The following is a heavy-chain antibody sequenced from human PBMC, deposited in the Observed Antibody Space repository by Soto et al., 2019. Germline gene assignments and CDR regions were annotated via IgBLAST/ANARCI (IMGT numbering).Heavy chain of an antibody. D-gene: IGHD3-10*01. CDR3: ARGRSGEY. CDR2: ISAHNGNT. CDR1: GYIFTRYG. Sequence: QAHLVQSGPEVKKPGASVKVSCKGSGYIFTRYGTAWVRQAPGQGLEWMGWISAHNGNTEYAQKFQGRVTVTRDTSTSPAYLELRSLRSADTALYYCARGRSGEYWGQGALVTVSS. J-gene: IGHJ4*02. V-gene: IGHV1-18*01.